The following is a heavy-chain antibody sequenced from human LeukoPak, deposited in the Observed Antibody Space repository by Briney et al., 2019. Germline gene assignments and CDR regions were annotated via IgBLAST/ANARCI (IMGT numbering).Heavy chain of an antibody. CDR3: ARVHTMGYYFDY. CDR1: GGSISSYY. Sequence: SETLSLTCTVSGGSISSYYWSWIRQPPGKGLEWIGYIYYSGSTNYNPSLQSRVTISVDTSKNQFSLKLSSVTAADTAVYYCARVHTMGYYFDYWGQGTLVTASS. V-gene: IGHV4-59*01. CDR2: IYYSGST. D-gene: IGHD3-3*01. J-gene: IGHJ4*02.